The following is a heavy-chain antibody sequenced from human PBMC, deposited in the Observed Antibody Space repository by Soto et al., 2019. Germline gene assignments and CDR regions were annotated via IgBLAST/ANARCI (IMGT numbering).Heavy chain of an antibody. CDR1: GFTFSSYS. CDR3: ARGAVLAGREAVAVVRVGETPVPHDY. V-gene: IGHV3-21*01. Sequence: GGSLRLSCAASGFTFSSYSMNWVRQAPGKGLEWVSSISSSSSYIYYADLVKGRFTISRDNAKNSLYLQMNSLRAEDTAVDYCARGAVLAGREAVAVVRVGETPVPHDYWGQGTLVTVSS. D-gene: IGHD6-19*01. CDR2: ISSSSSYI. J-gene: IGHJ4*02.